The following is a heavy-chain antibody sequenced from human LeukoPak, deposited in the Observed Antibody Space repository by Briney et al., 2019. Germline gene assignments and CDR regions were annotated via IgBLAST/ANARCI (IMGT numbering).Heavy chain of an antibody. J-gene: IGHJ4*02. CDR3: AKDSGRDYYDSSAYYYPFDS. V-gene: IGHV3-23*01. D-gene: IGHD3-22*01. CDR2: IIGRGGST. Sequence: GRSLRLSCAPAGFTFSSYAMSWVRQPAGEWLEWVSSIIGRGGSTYYAGSGEGRLTISRDNYKNTLYLQMNSLRAEDTAVYYCAKDSGRDYYDSSAYYYPFDSWGQGTLVTVSS. CDR1: GFTFSSYA.